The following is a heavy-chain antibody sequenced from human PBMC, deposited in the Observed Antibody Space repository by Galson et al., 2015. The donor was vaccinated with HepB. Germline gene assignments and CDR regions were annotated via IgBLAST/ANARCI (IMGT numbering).Heavy chain of an antibody. J-gene: IGHJ4*02. V-gene: IGHV3-23*01. D-gene: IGHD1-7*01. CDR3: ARSRRWGTSITGTCYGFDY. CDR2: ISASGDTT. Sequence: SLRLSCAASGFIFNNYATAWVRQAPGKGPEAVSAISASGDTTYYADSVRGQFSVSRDNSKNTLYLHLDSLRVEDTAIYYCARSRRWGTSITGTCYGFDYWGQGALVTVS. CDR1: GFIFNNYA.